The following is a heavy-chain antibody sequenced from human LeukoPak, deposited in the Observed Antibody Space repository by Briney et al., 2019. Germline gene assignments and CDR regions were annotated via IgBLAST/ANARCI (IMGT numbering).Heavy chain of an antibody. Sequence: SETLSLTCTVSGGSISSYYWSWIRQPPGKGLECIGYIYYTGGTNYNPSLKSRVTMSVDTSKNQFSLKLTSVTAADTAVYYCARADSSWYGGFFDYWGQGGLVTVSS. CDR2: IYYTGGT. D-gene: IGHD6-13*01. CDR1: GGSISSYY. V-gene: IGHV4-59*01. CDR3: ARADSSWYGGFFDY. J-gene: IGHJ4*02.